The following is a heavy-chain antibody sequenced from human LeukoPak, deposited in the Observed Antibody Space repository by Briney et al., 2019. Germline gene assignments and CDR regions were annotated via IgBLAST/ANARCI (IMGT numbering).Heavy chain of an antibody. V-gene: IGHV1-46*01. CDR3: ARGPRNYGSGSYYGY. CDR1: GYTFTSYY. CDR2: INPSGGST. Sequence: ASVKVSCKASGYTFTSYYMHWVRQAPGQGLEWMGIINPSGGSTSYAQKFQGRVTTTGDTSTSTVYMELSSLRSEDTAVYYCARGPRNYGSGSYYGYWGQGTLVTVSS. D-gene: IGHD3-10*01. J-gene: IGHJ4*02.